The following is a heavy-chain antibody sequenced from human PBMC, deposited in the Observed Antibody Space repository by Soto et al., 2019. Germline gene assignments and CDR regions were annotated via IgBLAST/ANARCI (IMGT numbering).Heavy chain of an antibody. CDR3: AGLMTTVVSNWFDP. CDR1: GFTFSSYS. Sequence: EVQLVESGGGLVKPGGSLRLSCAASGFTFSSYSVNWVRQAPGKGLEWVSSISSSSNYIYYADSVKGRFTISRDNAKNSLYLQMNSLRAEDTAVYYCAGLMTTVVSNWFDPWGQGTLVTVSS. CDR2: ISSSSNYI. J-gene: IGHJ5*02. D-gene: IGHD4-17*01. V-gene: IGHV3-21*01.